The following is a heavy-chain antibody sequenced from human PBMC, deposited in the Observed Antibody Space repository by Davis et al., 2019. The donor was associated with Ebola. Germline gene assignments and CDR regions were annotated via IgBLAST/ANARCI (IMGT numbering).Heavy chain of an antibody. J-gene: IGHJ2*01. CDR1: GGSISSYY. D-gene: IGHD6-19*01. CDR3: ARCDSSDWDYWYFDL. Sequence: SETLSLTCTVSGGSISSYYWSWIRQSPGKGLEWVANIFYSGSTNYNPSLKSRVTMSVDTSKNQFSLELSSVTAADTAVYYCARCDSSDWDYWYFDLWGRGTLVTVSS. CDR2: IFYSGST. V-gene: IGHV4-59*01.